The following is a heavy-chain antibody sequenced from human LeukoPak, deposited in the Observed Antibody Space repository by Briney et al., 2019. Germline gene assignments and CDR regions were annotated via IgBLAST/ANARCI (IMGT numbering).Heavy chain of an antibody. CDR1: GFTFNNYA. CDR3: AKAGSLDIAARQNY. V-gene: IGHV3-23*01. J-gene: IGHJ4*02. CDR2: ISSGGST. Sequence: PGGSLRLSCAAAGFTFNNYAMSWVRQAPGKGLKWVSGISSGGSTYYADSVKGRFTISRDNSKNTLYLQMNSLRAEDTAVYYCAKAGSLDIAARQNYWGQGTLVTVSS. D-gene: IGHD6-6*01.